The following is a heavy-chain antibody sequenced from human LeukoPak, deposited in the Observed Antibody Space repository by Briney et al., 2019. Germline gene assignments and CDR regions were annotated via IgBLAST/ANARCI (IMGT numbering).Heavy chain of an antibody. CDR1: GGSISTSNYY. D-gene: IGHD5-18*01. V-gene: IGHV4-39*07. CDR3: ARASPTRGYRSMDV. J-gene: IGHJ6*03. CDR2: INHSGST. Sequence: PSETLSLTCTVSGGSISTSNYYWGWIRQPPGKGLEWIGEINHSGSTNYNPSLKSRVTISVDKSKNQFSLKLSSVTAADTAVYYCARASPTRGYRSMDVWGKGTTVTVSS.